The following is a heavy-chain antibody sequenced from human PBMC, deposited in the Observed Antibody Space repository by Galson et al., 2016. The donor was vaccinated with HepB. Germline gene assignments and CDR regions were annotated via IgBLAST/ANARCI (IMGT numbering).Heavy chain of an antibody. CDR1: GDSVSSSSYY. CDR3: ARVRDYDFWSGFGMDV. V-gene: IGHV4-39*01. Sequence: ETLSLTCTVSGDSVSSSSYYWGWIRQSPGKGLEWIGNIYHGGTTKDNPSLKSRIIISVDTSKNQFSLKLSSVTAADTAVYYCARVRDYDFWSGFGMDVWGQGTTVTVSS. J-gene: IGHJ6*02. CDR2: IYHGGTT. D-gene: IGHD3-3*01.